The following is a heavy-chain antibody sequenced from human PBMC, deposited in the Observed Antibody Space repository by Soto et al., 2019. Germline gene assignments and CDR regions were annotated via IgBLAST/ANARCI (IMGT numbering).Heavy chain of an antibody. CDR3: ARVSYCISTSCYAGPYYYYGMDV. CDR1: GYTFTSYG. J-gene: IGHJ6*02. CDR2: ISAYNGNT. D-gene: IGHD2-2*01. V-gene: IGHV1-18*01. Sequence: ASVKVSCKASGYTFTSYGISWVRQAPGQGLEWMGWISAYNGNTNYAQKLQGRVTMTTDTSTSTAYMELRSLRSDDTAVYYCARVSYCISTSCYAGPYYYYGMDVWGQGTTVTVSS.